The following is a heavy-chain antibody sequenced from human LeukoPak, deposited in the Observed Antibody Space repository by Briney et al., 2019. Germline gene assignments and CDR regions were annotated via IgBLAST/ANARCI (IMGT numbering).Heavy chain of an antibody. J-gene: IGHJ4*02. D-gene: IGHD6-19*01. V-gene: IGHV3-30*18. CDR2: ISYDGSNK. Sequence: GGSLRLSCAASGFTFSSYGMHWVRQAPGKGLEWVAVISYDGSNKYYADSVKGRFTISRDNSKNTLYLQMNSLRAEDTAVYYCAKDRRGYSSGWSYFDYWGQGTLVTISS. CDR3: AKDRRGYSSGWSYFDY. CDR1: GFTFSSYG.